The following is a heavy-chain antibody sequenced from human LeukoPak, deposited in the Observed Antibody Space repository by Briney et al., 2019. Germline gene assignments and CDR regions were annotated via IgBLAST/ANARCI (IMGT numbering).Heavy chain of an antibody. CDR1: GGPISSYY. CDR3: VSRSSGSYVDY. V-gene: IGHV4-59*01. CDR2: IYYSGST. Sequence: SETLSLTCTVSGGPISSYYWSWIRQPPGKGLEWIGYIYYSGSTNYNPSLKSRVTISVDTSKNQFSLKLSSVTAADTAVYYCVSRSSGSYVDYWGQGTLVTVSS. J-gene: IGHJ4*02. D-gene: IGHD3-10*01.